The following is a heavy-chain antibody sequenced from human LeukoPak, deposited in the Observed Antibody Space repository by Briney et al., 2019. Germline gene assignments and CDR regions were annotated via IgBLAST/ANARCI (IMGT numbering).Heavy chain of an antibody. CDR1: GYTFTGFY. J-gene: IGHJ4*02. V-gene: IGHV1-2*02. CDR3: ARDPGPEWWGRFDY. D-gene: IGHD3-16*01. CDR2: INPNSGGT. Sequence: GASVKVSCKASGYTFTGFYLHWVRQAPGQGLEWMGWINPNSGGTNYAQKFQGRVTMTRDTSISTAYMELSSLRSDDTAVYYCARDPGPEWWGRFDYWGQASLVTVSS.